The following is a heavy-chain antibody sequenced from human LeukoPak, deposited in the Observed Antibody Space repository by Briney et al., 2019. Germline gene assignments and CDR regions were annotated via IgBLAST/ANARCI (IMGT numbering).Heavy chain of an antibody. V-gene: IGHV1-2*02. CDR3: ARRGSSSGYIIGAFDY. CDR1: GYTFTAYY. Sequence: APVKVSCKASGYTFTAYYMHWVRQAPGQGLEWLGWINPTTGGTSSAQSFQGRVTMTRDTSISTAYMELSRLRSDDTAVYYCARRGSSSGYIIGAFDYWGQGTLVTVSS. CDR2: INPTTGGT. J-gene: IGHJ4*02. D-gene: IGHD6-6*01.